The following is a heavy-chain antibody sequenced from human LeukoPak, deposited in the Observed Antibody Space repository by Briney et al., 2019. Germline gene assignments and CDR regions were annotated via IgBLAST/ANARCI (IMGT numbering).Heavy chain of an antibody. Sequence: SETLSLTCTVSGGSISSSSYYWGWIRQPPGKGLEWIGSIYYSGSTYYNPSLKSRVTISVDTSKNQFSLRLSSVTAADTAVYYCAAPQPSSGSDYYMDVWGKGTTVTISS. D-gene: IGHD6-19*01. J-gene: IGHJ6*03. V-gene: IGHV4-39*01. CDR2: IYYSGST. CDR1: GGSISSSSYY. CDR3: AAPQPSSGSDYYMDV.